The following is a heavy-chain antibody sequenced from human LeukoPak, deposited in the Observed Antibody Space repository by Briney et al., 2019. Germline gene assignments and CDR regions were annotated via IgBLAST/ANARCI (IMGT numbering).Heavy chain of an antibody. Sequence: ASVKVSCKASGYTFTSYGISWVRQAPGQGLEWMGWVSAYNGNTNYAQKLQGRVTMTTDTSTSTAYMELRSLRSDDTAVYYCARDSGYCSSTSCPESDYWGQGTLVTVSS. CDR1: GYTFTSYG. CDR3: ARDSGYCSSTSCPESDY. D-gene: IGHD2-2*01. J-gene: IGHJ4*02. CDR2: VSAYNGNT. V-gene: IGHV1-18*04.